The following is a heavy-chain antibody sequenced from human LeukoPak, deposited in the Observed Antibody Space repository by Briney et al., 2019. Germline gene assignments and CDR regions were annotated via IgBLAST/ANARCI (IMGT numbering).Heavy chain of an antibody. CDR3: ARGGGNSYYGY. CDR1: GFTFSSSA. CDR2: VYTGGTT. V-gene: IGHV3-23*03. J-gene: IGHJ4*02. D-gene: IGHD4-11*01. Sequence: GGSLRLSCAASGFTFSSSAMSWVRQAPGKGLDWVSVVYTGGTTYYADSVKGRFTISRDNSKNTLYLQMNSLRAEDTAVYYCARGGGNSYYGYWGQGALVTVSS.